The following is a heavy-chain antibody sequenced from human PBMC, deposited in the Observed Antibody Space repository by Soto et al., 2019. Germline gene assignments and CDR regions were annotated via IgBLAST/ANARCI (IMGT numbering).Heavy chain of an antibody. D-gene: IGHD1-1*01. CDR3: ARLAGTYNWFDP. CDR1: GGSISGYS. J-gene: IGHJ5*02. V-gene: IGHV4-59*08. CDR2: VFYNGST. Sequence: SETLSLTCTVSGGSISGYSWTWIRQPPGKGLEWIGYVFYNGSTSYSPSLKSRVTISEDTSKSQFSLRLSSVTAADTAVYYCARLAGTYNWFDPWGQGTLVTVSS.